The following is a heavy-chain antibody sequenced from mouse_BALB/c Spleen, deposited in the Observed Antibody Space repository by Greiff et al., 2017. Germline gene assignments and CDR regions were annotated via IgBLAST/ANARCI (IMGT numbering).Heavy chain of an antibody. Sequence: EVQLQESGPGLVKPSQSLSLTCTVTGYSITSDYAWNWIRQFPGNTLEWMGYISYSGSTSYNPSLKSRISITRDTSKNQFFLQLNSVTTEDTATYYCARGGYPAWFAYWGQGTLVTVSA. CDR2: ISYSGST. CDR3: ARGGYPAWFAY. J-gene: IGHJ3*01. D-gene: IGHD3-1*01. V-gene: IGHV3-2*02. CDR1: GYSITSDYA.